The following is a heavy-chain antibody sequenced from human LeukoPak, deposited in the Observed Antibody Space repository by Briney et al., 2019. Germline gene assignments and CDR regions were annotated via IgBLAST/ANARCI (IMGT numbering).Heavy chain of an antibody. CDR3: ARVGVLRGAFDI. V-gene: IGHV4-59*01. Sequence: SETLYLTCTASGGSISSYYWSWIRQPPGKGLEWIGYIYYSGSTNYNPSLKSRVTISVDTSKNQFSLKLSSVTAADTAVYYCARVGVLRGAFDIWGQGTMVTVSS. D-gene: IGHD2/OR15-2a*01. CDR2: IYYSGST. CDR1: GGSISSYY. J-gene: IGHJ3*02.